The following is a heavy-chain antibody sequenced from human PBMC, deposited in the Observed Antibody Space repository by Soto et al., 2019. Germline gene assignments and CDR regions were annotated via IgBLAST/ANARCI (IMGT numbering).Heavy chain of an antibody. V-gene: IGHV4-30-4*01. CDR1: GGSISSGDYY. D-gene: IGHD1-26*01. Sequence: QVQLQESGPGLVKPSQTLSLTCTVSGGSISSGDYYWSWIRQPPGKGLEWIGYIYYSGSTYYNPSLKSRVTISVDTSKNQFALKLSSVTAEYTAVYYCASDSGSDYFDYWGQGTLVTVSS. CDR2: IYYSGST. J-gene: IGHJ4*02. CDR3: ASDSGSDYFDY.